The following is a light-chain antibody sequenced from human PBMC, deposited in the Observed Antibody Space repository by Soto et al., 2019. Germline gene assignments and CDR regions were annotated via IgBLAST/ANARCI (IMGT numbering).Light chain of an antibody. CDR1: QSISNW. Sequence: DIQMTQSPSTLSASVGDRVTITCRASQSISNWLAWYQQRPGKAPKLLIYKASSLESGVPSRFSGSGSGTAFTLTISSLQPDDFATYYCQQYHSWWTFGQGTKVEIK. CDR2: KAS. J-gene: IGKJ1*01. CDR3: QQYHSWWT. V-gene: IGKV1-5*03.